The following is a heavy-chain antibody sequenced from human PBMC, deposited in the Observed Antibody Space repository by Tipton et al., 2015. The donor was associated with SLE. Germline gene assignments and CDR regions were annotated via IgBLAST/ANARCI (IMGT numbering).Heavy chain of an antibody. V-gene: IGHV4-4*07. CDR2: VYFGGST. D-gene: IGHD6-19*01. CDR3: ARVAAGTGDDY. CDR1: GGSLRSYY. Sequence: TLSLTCTVSGGSLRSYYWTWIRQPAGKGLEWIGRVYFGGSTNYNPSLKSRVAISLDTSKNQFSLKLKSVTAADTAVYFCARVAAGTGDDYWGQGTLVTVSS. J-gene: IGHJ4*02.